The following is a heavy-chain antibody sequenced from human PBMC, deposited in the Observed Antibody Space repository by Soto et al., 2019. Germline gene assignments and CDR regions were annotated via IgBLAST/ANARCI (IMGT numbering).Heavy chain of an antibody. J-gene: IGHJ6*02. CDR1: GGTFSSYA. D-gene: IGHD1-7*01. CDR2: IIPIFGTA. V-gene: IGHV1-69*01. CDR3: ARDESVVTGTTGGGMDV. Sequence: QVQLVQSGAEVKKPGSSVKVSCKASGGTFSSYAISWVRQAPGQGLEWMGGIIPIFGTANYAQKFQGRVTITADESTSTAYMELSSLRSEDTAVYYCARDESVVTGTTGGGMDVWGQGTKVTVSS.